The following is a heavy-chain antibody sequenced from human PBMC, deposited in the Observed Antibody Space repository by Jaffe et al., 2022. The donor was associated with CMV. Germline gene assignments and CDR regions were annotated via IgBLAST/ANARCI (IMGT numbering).Heavy chain of an antibody. J-gene: IGHJ4*02. V-gene: IGHV3-30*18. CDR1: GFTFSSYG. CDR3: AKPSQLLAFHY. CDR2: ILYDGTNK. Sequence: QVQLVESGGGVVQPGRSLRLSCAASGFTFSSYGMHWVRQAPGKGLEWVAFILYDGTNKYYLDSVKGRFTISRDNSKNTLYLQMNSLRVEDTAVYYCAKPSQLLAFHYWGQGTRVTVSS. D-gene: IGHD2-2*01.